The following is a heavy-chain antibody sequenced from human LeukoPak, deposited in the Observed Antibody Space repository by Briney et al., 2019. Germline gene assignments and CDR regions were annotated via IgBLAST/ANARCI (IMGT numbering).Heavy chain of an antibody. D-gene: IGHD3-10*01. CDR1: GYTLTELS. Sequence: ASVEVSCKVSGYTLTELSMHWVRQAPGKGLEWMGGFDPEDGETIYAQKFQGRVTITADKSTSTAYMELSSLRSEDTAVYYCARGIMVRGVIFYFDYWGQGTLVTVSS. V-gene: IGHV1-24*01. CDR2: FDPEDGET. CDR3: ARGIMVRGVIFYFDY. J-gene: IGHJ4*02.